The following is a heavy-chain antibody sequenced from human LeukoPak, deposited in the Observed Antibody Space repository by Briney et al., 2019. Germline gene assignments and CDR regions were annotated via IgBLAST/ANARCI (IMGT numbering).Heavy chain of an antibody. D-gene: IGHD6-13*01. CDR3: ARHTSSWYLWFDP. CDR2: IYYSGST. V-gene: IGHV4-39*07. CDR1: GGSISSSSYY. Sequence: SETLSLTCTVSGGSISSSSYYWGWIRQPPGKGLEWIGSIYYSGSTYYNPSLKSRVTISVDTSKNQFSLKLSSVTAADTAVYYCARHTSSWYLWFDPWGQGTLVTVSS. J-gene: IGHJ5*02.